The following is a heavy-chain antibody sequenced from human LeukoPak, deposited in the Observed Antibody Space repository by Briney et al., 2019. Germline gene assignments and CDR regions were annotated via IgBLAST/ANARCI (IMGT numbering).Heavy chain of an antibody. D-gene: IGHD4-11*01. CDR2: IKQHGSEK. Sequence: GGPLTLSCTASVRPFSSYWMSWVRQATGKGLEGVANIKQHGSEKYYVDSVKGRFTISRDNAKNSLYLQMNCLRAEDTAVYYCARDPGGYSNYGGYYYYYGMDVWGQGTTVTVSS. CDR3: ARDPGGYSNYGGYYYYYGMDV. CDR1: VRPFSSYW. J-gene: IGHJ6*02. V-gene: IGHV3-7*01.